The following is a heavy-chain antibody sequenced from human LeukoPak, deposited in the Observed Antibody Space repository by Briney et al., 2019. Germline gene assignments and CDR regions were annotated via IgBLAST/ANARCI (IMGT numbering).Heavy chain of an antibody. CDR2: IYYSGST. CDR3: ATTTIRLGY. D-gene: IGHD1-26*01. V-gene: IGHV4-59*12. CDR1: GGSISSYY. Sequence: PSETLSLTCTVSGGSISSYYWSWIRQPPGKGLEWIGYIYYSGSTNYNPSLKSRVTISVDTSKNQFSLKLRSVTAADTAVYYCATTTIRLGYWGQGTLVTVSS. J-gene: IGHJ4*02.